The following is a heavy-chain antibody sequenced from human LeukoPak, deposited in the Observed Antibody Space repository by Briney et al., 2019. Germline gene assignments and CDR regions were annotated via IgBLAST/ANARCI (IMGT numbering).Heavy chain of an antibody. CDR2: ISSSGSTT. J-gene: IGHJ5*02. D-gene: IGHD3-22*01. CDR1: GFTFSDYY. V-gene: IGHV3-11*01. CDR3: AVSSGYPGVWFDP. Sequence: GGSLRLSCAASGFTFSDYYMSWIRQAPGKGLEWVSYISSSGSTTYYADSVKGRFTISRDNAKNSLYLQMNSLRAEDTAVYYCAVSSGYPGVWFDPWGQGTLVTVSS.